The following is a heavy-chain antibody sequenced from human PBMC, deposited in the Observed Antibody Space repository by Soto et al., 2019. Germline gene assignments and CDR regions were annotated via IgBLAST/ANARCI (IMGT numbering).Heavy chain of an antibody. CDR2: IYVTWAV. CDR3: ARLRIATNNYKWFDP. Sequence: PSETLSLTCSVSGAALNSGNYYWSWILQVPGKGLEWIGHIYVTWAVDYNPSLRDRITISQDTSERQFSLNLRLVTAADTAVYYCARLRIATNNYKWFDPWGQGTLVTVSS. J-gene: IGHJ5*02. D-gene: IGHD2-21*01. V-gene: IGHV4-31*03. CDR1: GAALNSGNYY.